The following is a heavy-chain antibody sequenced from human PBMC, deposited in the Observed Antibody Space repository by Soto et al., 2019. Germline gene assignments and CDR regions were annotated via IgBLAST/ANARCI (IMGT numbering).Heavy chain of an antibody. V-gene: IGHV3-33*01. J-gene: IGHJ4*02. Sequence: QVQLVESGGGVVQPGRSLRLSCAASGFTFSSYGMHWVRQAPGKGLEWVAVIWYDGSNKYYADSVKGRFTISRDNSKXXLXXQMNSLRAEDTAVYYCARDGSRDIVVVVAATLLDYWGQGTLVTVSS. CDR2: IWYDGSNK. CDR3: ARDGSRDIVVVVAATLLDY. CDR1: GFTFSSYG. D-gene: IGHD2-15*01.